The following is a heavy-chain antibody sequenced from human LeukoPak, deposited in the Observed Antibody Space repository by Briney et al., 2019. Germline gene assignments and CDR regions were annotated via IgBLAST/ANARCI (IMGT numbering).Heavy chain of an antibody. J-gene: IGHJ4*02. CDR2: IYYSGST. D-gene: IGHD3-10*01. V-gene: IGHV4-30-4*01. CDR3: ASHFYCSGSWAFDY. Sequence: SQTLSLTCTVSGGSISSGDYYWSWIRQPPGKGLEWIGYIYYSGSTYYNPSLKSRVTISVDTSKNQFSLKLSSVTAADTAVYYCASHFYCSGSWAFDYWGQGTLVTVSS. CDR1: GGSISSGDYY.